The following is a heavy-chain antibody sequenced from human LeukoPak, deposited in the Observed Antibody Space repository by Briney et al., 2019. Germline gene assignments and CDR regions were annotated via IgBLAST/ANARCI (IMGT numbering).Heavy chain of an antibody. CDR3: ARLWSPMVEIDY. CDR1: GGSISSYY. J-gene: IGHJ4*02. V-gene: IGHV4-59*08. Sequence: SETLSLTCSVSGGSISSYYWSWIRHPPGKGLEWSGYISYSGSTKYHPSLKSRVTISVDTSKNQFSLKVSSVTAADTAVYYCARLWSPMVEIDYWGQGTLVTVSS. CDR2: ISYSGST. D-gene: IGHD2-15*01.